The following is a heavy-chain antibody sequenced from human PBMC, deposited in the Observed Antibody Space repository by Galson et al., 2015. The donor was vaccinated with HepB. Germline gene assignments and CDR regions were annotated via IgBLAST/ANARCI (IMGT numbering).Heavy chain of an antibody. D-gene: IGHD2-2*01. Sequence: SVKVSCKASGYTFTSYAMHWVRQAPGQRLEWMGWINAGNGNTKYSQKFQGRVTITRDTSASTAYMELSSLRSEDTAVYYCARGEYQHNYYYYYYGMDAWGQGTTVTVSS. CDR1: GYTFTSYA. J-gene: IGHJ6*02. CDR3: ARGEYQHNYYYYYYGMDA. CDR2: INAGNGNT. V-gene: IGHV1-3*01.